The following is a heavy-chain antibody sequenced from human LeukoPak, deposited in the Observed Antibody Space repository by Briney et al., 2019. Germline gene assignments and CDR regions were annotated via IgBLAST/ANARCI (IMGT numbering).Heavy chain of an antibody. D-gene: IGHD2-15*01. CDR3: ARETYCSGGSCYKGNAFDI. V-gene: IGHV3-21*01. CDR2: ISSSSSYI. CDR1: GFTFGDYA. J-gene: IGHJ3*02. Sequence: GGSLRLSCTASGFTFGDYAMSWVRQAPGKGLEWVSSISSSSSYIYYADSMKGRFTISRDNAKNSLYLQMNSLRADDTAVYYCARETYCSGGSCYKGNAFDIWGQGTMVTVSS.